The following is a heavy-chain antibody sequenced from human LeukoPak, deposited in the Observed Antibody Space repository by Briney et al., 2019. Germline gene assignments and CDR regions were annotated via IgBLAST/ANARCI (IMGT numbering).Heavy chain of an antibody. D-gene: IGHD7-27*01. CDR1: EFTFSDAW. J-gene: IGHJ4*02. Sequence: GGSLRLSCAASEFTFSDAWMNWVRQAPGKGLEWVSYISNSGSSIYYADSVKGRFTTSRDNAKSSLYLQMNSLRAEDTAVYYCGRGHWGLDYWGQGALVTVSS. CDR2: ISNSGSSI. V-gene: IGHV3-11*04. CDR3: GRGHWGLDY.